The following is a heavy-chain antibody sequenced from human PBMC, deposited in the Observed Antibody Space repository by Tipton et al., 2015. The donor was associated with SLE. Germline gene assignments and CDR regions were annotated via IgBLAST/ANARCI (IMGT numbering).Heavy chain of an antibody. J-gene: IGHJ4*02. CDR3: AIHTGIVGATPFVY. CDR1: GGSFSGYY. Sequence: TLSLTCAVYGGSFSGYYWSWIRQPPGKGLEWIGEINHSGSTNYNPSLKSRVTISVDTPKNQFSLKLSSVTAADTAVYYCAIHTGIVGATPFVYWGQGTLVTVSS. V-gene: IGHV4-34*01. D-gene: IGHD1-26*01. CDR2: INHSGST.